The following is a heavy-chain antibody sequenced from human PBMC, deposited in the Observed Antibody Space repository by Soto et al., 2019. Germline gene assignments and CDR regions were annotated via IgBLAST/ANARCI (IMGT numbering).Heavy chain of an antibody. D-gene: IGHD3-9*01. CDR1: GYTFTSYD. V-gene: IGHV1-8*01. J-gene: IGHJ3*02. CDR2: MNPNSGNT. CDR3: ARALDLVLRYFDWIDAFDI. Sequence: ASVKVSCKASGYTFTSYDINWVRQATGQGPEWMGWMNPNSGNTGYAQKFQGRVTMTRNTSISTAYMELSSLRSEDTAVYYCARALDLVLRYFDWIDAFDIWGQGTMVTVSS.